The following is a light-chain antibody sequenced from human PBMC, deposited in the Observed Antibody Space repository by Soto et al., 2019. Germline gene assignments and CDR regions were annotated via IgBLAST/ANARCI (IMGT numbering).Light chain of an antibody. J-gene: IGKJ3*01. V-gene: IGKV3-11*01. CDR3: QQRSNWPRFT. CDR2: DAS. CDR1: QSVSSY. Sequence: EIVLTQSPATLSLSPGERATLSCRARQSVSSYLAWYQQKTGQAPRLLIYDASNRATGIPARFSGSGSGTDFTITISSLEPEDFAVYYCQQRSNWPRFTFGPGTKVDIK.